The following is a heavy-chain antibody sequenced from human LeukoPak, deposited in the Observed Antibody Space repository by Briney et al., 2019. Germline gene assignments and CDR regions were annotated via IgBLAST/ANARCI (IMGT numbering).Heavy chain of an antibody. CDR2: ISWNSGSI. J-gene: IGHJ6*02. CDR3: AKDGPYYDILTGYYTRYYYSGMDV. V-gene: IGHV3-9*01. D-gene: IGHD3-9*01. Sequence: GGSLRLSCAASGFTFDDYAMHWVRQAPGKGLEWVSGISWNSGSIGYADSVKGRFTISRDNSKNTLYLQMNSLRAEDTAVYYCAKDGPYYDILTGYYTRYYYSGMDVWGQGTTVTVSS. CDR1: GFTFDDYA.